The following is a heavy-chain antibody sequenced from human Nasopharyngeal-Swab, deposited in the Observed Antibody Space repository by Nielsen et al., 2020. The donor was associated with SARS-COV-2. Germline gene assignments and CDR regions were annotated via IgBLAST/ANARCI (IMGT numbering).Heavy chain of an antibody. CDR2: ISWNSGSI. Sequence: SLKISCAASGFTFDDYAMHWVRQAPGKGLEWVSGISWNSGSIGYADSVKGRFTISRDNAKNSLYLQMNSLGAEDTALYYCAKVHLPYYYDSSGSDYWGQGTLVTVSS. D-gene: IGHD3-22*01. CDR3: AKVHLPYYYDSSGSDY. V-gene: IGHV3-9*01. J-gene: IGHJ4*02. CDR1: GFTFDDYA.